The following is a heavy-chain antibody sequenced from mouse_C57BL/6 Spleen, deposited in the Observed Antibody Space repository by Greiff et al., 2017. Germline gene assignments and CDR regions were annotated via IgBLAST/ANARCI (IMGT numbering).Heavy chain of an antibody. CDR1: GYTFTSYW. Sequence: VQLQESGAELAKPGASVKLSCKASGYTFTSYWMHWVKQRPGQGLEWIGYINPSSGYTKYNQKFKDKATLTAAKSSSTAYMQRSSLTYADSAVYSCARVGAGSGYWGQGTTLTVSS. CDR3: ARVGAGSGY. J-gene: IGHJ2*01. V-gene: IGHV1-7*01. CDR2: INPSSGYT. D-gene: IGHD4-1*01.